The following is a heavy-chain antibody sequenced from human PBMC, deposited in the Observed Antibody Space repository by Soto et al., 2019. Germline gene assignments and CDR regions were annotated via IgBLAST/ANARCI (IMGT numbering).Heavy chain of an antibody. J-gene: IGHJ4*02. D-gene: IGHD4-17*01. Sequence: SETLSLTCTVSGGSISNFYWSWIRQPPGKGLEWIGYISYSGNTNYNPSLKSRVSISVDTSKNQLSLNLTSVTAAATAVYYCAIARILPSRCYLDFRREGTPGAVSA. CDR3: AIARILPSRCYLDF. CDR2: ISYSGNT. V-gene: IGHV4-59*01. CDR1: GGSISNFY.